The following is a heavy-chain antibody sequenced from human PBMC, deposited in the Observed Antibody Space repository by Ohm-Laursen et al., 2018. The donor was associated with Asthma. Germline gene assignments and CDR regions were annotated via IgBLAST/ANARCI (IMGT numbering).Heavy chain of an antibody. V-gene: IGHV4-34*01. D-gene: IGHD3-16*01. J-gene: IGHJ4*02. CDR3: ARGQRLYAY. Sequence: SETLSLTCTVSGGSISSYYWSWIRQPPGKGLEWIGEINHSGSTNYNPSLKSRVTISVDTSKNQFSLKLSSVTAADTAVYYCARGQRLYAYWGQGTLVTVSS. CDR1: GGSISSYY. CDR2: INHSGST.